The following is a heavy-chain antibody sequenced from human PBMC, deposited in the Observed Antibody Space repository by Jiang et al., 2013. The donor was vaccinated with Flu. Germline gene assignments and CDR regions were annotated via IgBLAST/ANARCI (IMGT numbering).Heavy chain of an antibody. J-gene: IGHJ4*02. V-gene: IGHV4-59*01. CDR1: GGSISSYY. CDR2: IYYSGST. Sequence: GLVKPSETLSLTCTVSGGSISSYYWSWIRQPPGKGLEWIGYIYYSGSTNYNPSLKSRVTISVDTSKNQFSLKLSSVTAADTAVYYCARVNGDGYNYDYWGQGTLVTVSS. D-gene: IGHD5-24*01. CDR3: ARVNGDGYNYDY.